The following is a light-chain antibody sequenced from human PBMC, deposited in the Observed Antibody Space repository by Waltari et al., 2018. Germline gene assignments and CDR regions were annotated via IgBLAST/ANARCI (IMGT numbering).Light chain of an antibody. CDR2: DAS. CDR3: QQRSNWPRFT. CDR1: QSVNNY. V-gene: IGKV3-11*01. Sequence: VLTQSPATLSLSPGEKATLSCRASQSVNNYLAWYQEKPGQAPRLLIYDASNMATGIPGRFRGSGYGTDFTLTISSLEPEDFAVYYCQQRSNWPRFTVGPGTRVDIK. J-gene: IGKJ3*01.